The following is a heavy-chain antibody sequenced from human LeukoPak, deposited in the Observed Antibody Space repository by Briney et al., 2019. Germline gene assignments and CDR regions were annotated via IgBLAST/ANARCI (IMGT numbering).Heavy chain of an antibody. D-gene: IGHD5-12*01. CDR2: IYTSGST. J-gene: IGHJ4*02. CDR1: GGSISSYY. CDR3: AKMAGDRGDSGYDN. Sequence: PSETLSLTCTVSGGSISSYYWSWIRQPAGKGLEWIGRIYTSGSTNYNPSLKSRVTMSVDTSKNQFSLKLSSVTAADTAVYYCAKMAGDRGDSGYDNWGQGTLVTVSS. V-gene: IGHV4-4*07.